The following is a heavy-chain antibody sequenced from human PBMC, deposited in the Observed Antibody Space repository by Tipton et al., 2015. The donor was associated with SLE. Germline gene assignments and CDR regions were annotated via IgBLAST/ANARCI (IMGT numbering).Heavy chain of an antibody. CDR3: ARHSVGAAYYYYYYGMDV. Sequence: QLVQSGAEVKKPGESLRISCKGSGYSFTSYWISWVRQMPGKGLEWMGRIDPSDSYTNYSPSFQGHVTISADKSISTAYLQWSSLKASDTAMYYCARHSVGAAYYYYYYGMDVWGQGTTVTVSS. CDR2: IDPSDSYT. D-gene: IGHD1-26*01. J-gene: IGHJ6*02. V-gene: IGHV5-10-1*01. CDR1: GYSFTSYW.